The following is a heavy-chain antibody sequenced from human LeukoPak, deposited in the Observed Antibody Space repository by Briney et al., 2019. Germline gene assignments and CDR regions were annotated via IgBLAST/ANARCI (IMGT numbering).Heavy chain of an antibody. Sequence: GGSLRLSCAASGFTFDDYGMSWVRQAPGKGLEWVSGINWNGGSTGYADSVKGRFTISRDNAKNSLYLQMNSLRAEDTAVYYCARDLAVVVVSAFDIWGQGTMVTVSS. CDR3: ARDLAVVVVSAFDI. CDR1: GFTFDDYG. CDR2: INWNGGST. J-gene: IGHJ3*02. D-gene: IGHD3-22*01. V-gene: IGHV3-20*04.